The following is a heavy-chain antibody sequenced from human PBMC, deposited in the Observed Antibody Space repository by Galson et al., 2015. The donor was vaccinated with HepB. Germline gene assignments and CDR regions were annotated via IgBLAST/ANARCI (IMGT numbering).Heavy chain of an antibody. CDR3: ARSPLRFLDWLPYYDYCHMDV. V-gene: IGHV7-4-1*02. J-gene: IGHJ6*03. CDR1: GYTFTDYV. D-gene: IGHD3-3*01. Sequence: SVKVSCKASGYTFTDYVVNWVRQAPGQGLEWMGWMNTNTGKPTYAPGFAGRFVFSLDTSVTTAYLQIRSLETGETAVYYCARSPLRFLDWLPYYDYCHMDVWGEGTTVTVSS. CDR2: MNTNTGKP.